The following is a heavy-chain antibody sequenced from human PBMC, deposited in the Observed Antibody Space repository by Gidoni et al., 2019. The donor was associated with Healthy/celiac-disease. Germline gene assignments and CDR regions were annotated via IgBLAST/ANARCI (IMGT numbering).Heavy chain of an antibody. J-gene: IGHJ4*02. CDR3: ARALDGSGSDLGVDY. D-gene: IGHD3-10*01. CDR1: TFSSYA. V-gene: IGHV3-30*04. CDR2: ISYDGSNK. Sequence: TFSSYAMHWVRQAPGKGLEWVAVISYDGSNKYYADSVKGRFTISRDNSKNTLYLQMNSLRAEDTAVYYCARALDGSGSDLGVDYWGQGTLVTVSS.